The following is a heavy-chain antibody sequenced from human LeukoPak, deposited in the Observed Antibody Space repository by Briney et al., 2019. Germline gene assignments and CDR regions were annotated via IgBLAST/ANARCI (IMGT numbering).Heavy chain of an antibody. CDR2: ISSGSTYI. CDR3: ARETLLWQYRPSDY. J-gene: IGHJ4*02. D-gene: IGHD2-2*01. Sequence: GGSLRLSCAASGFTFSSYNMNWVRQAPGKGLEWVSSISSGSTYIYYADSVKGRFTVSRDNAKNSLYLQMNSLRAEDTAVYYCARETLLWQYRPSDYWGQGTLVTVSS. V-gene: IGHV3-21*01. CDR1: GFTFSSYN.